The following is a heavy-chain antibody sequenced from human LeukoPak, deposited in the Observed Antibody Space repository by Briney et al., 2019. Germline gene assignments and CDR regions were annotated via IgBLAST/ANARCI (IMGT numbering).Heavy chain of an antibody. V-gene: IGHV4-30-4*01. D-gene: IGHD4-17*01. CDR2: IYYSGST. CDR3: ARTGPATTVSFDY. Sequence: KPSGTLSLICTVSGGSISSGDYYWSWIRQPPGKGLEWIGYIYYSGSTYYNPSLKSRVTISVDTSKNQFSLKLSSVTAADTAVYYCARTGPATTVSFDYWGQGTLVTVSS. J-gene: IGHJ4*02. CDR1: GGSISSGDYY.